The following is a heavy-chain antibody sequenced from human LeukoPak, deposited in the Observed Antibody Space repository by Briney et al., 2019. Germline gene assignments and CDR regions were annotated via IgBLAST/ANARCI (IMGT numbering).Heavy chain of an antibody. V-gene: IGHV3-48*03. CDR2: ISSSGSTI. CDR1: GFTFSSYE. J-gene: IGHJ4*02. D-gene: IGHD2-8*01. CDR3: ARIIDPLGVNDY. Sequence: PGGSLRLSCAASGFTFSSYEMNWVRQAPGKGLEWVSYISSSGSTIYYADSVKGRFTISSDNAKNSLYLQMNSLRAEDTAVYYCARIIDPLGVNDYWGQGTLVTVSS.